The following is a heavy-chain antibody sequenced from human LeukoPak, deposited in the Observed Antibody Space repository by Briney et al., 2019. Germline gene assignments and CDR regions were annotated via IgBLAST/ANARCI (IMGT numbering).Heavy chain of an antibody. J-gene: IGHJ5*02. Sequence: ASVKVSCKASGYTFTSYDINWVRQATGQGLECMGWMNPNSAKTGYAQKFQGRVTMTRNTSISTAYMELSSLRSEDTAVYYCARVRGPAVKSHSLFGPSDPKPPKAWWFDPWGQGTLVTVSS. CDR2: MNPNSAKT. V-gene: IGHV1-8*01. CDR1: GYTFTSYD. D-gene: IGHD2-2*01. CDR3: ARVRGPAVKSHSLFGPSDPKPPKAWWFDP.